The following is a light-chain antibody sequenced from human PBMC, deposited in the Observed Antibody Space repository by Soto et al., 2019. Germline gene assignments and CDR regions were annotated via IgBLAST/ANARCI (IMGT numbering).Light chain of an antibody. V-gene: IGLV2-23*03. CDR2: EGN. J-gene: IGLJ3*02. CDR3: CSYAGSNTFWV. Sequence: QSALTQPASVSGSPGQSITISCTGTGSDVGNYNLVSWYQHHPGKAPKLMISEGNKRPSGVSNRFSGSQSGNTASLTISGLQAEDEADYYCCSYAGSNTFWVFGEGTKLTVL. CDR1: GSDVGNYNL.